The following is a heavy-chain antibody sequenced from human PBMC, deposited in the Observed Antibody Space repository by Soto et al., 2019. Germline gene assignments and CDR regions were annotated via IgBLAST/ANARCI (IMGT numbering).Heavy chain of an antibody. CDR1: GFTFTSSA. D-gene: IGHD4-17*01. CDR3: PALKDPDYGDYFDY. CDR2: IVVGSGNT. V-gene: IGHV1-58*01. J-gene: IGHJ4*02. Sequence: SVKVSCKASGFTFTSSAVQWVRQTRGQRLEWIGWIVVGSGNTNYAQKFQERVTITRDMSTSTAYMELSSLRSEDTAVYYCPALKDPDYGDYFDYWGQGTLVTVSS.